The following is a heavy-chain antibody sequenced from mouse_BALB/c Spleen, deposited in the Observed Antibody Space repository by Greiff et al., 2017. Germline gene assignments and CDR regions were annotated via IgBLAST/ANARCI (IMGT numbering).Heavy chain of an antibody. D-gene: IGHD2-4*01. Sequence: EVKLVESGGGLVKPGGSLKLSCAASGFTFSDYYMYWVRQTPEKRLEWVATISDGGSYTYYPDSVKGRFTISRDNAKNNLYLQMSSLKSEDTAMYYCAREGDYDAAFDYWGQGTTLTVSS. CDR3: AREGDYDAAFDY. CDR1: GFTFSDYY. CDR2: ISDGGSYT. V-gene: IGHV5-4*02. J-gene: IGHJ2*01.